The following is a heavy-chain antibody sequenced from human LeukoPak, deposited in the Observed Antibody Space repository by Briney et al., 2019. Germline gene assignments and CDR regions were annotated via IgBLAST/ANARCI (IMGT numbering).Heavy chain of an antibody. CDR3: ARDGLRAAGTHFDY. CDR1: GSTFSSYG. CDR2: IWYDGSNK. J-gene: IGHJ4*02. V-gene: IGHV3-33*01. Sequence: PGRSLRLSCAASGSTFSSYGMHWVRQAPGKGLEWVAVIWYDGSNKYYADSVKGRFTISRDNSKNTLYLQMNSLRAEDTAVYYCARDGLRAAGTHFDYWGQGTLVTVSS. D-gene: IGHD6-13*01.